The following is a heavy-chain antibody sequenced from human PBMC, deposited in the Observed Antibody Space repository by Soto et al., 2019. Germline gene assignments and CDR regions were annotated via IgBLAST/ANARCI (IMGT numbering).Heavy chain of an antibody. D-gene: IGHD6-25*01. J-gene: IGHJ5*02. CDR3: ARRSAAGP. CDR2: INHSGST. V-gene: IGHV4-34*01. Sequence: QVQLQQWGAGLLKPSETLSLTCAVYGGSFSGYYWSWIRQPPGKGLEWIGEINHSGSTNYNPSLKSRVTISVDTSKNQFSLELGSVTAADTAVYYCARRSAAGPWGQGTLVTVSS. CDR1: GGSFSGYY.